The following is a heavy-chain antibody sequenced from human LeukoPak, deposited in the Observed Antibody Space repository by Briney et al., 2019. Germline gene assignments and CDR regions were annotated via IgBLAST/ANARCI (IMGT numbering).Heavy chain of an antibody. D-gene: IGHD2-2*01. Sequence: ASVKVSCKASGYTFTSYGISWVRQAPGQGLEWMGWISAYNGNTNYAQKLQGRVTMTTDTSTSTAYMELRSRRSDDTAVYYCARDSQYCSSTGCYGTDDYWGQGTLVTVSS. CDR1: GYTFTSYG. V-gene: IGHV1-18*04. CDR3: ARDSQYCSSTGCYGTDDY. CDR2: ISAYNGNT. J-gene: IGHJ4*02.